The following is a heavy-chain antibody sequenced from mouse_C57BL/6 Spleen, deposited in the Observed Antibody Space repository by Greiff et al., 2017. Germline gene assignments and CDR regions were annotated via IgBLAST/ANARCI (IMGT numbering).Heavy chain of an antibody. V-gene: IGHV1-80*01. CDR3: ARYFLYYFDY. CDR2: IYPGDGDT. Sequence: VQLVESGAELVKPGASVKISCKASGYAFSSYWMNWVKQRPGKGLEWIGRIYPGDGDTNYNGKFKGKATLTADKSSSTAYMQLSSLTSEDSAVYFCARYFLYYFDYWGQGTTLTVSS. CDR1: GYAFSSYW. J-gene: IGHJ2*01.